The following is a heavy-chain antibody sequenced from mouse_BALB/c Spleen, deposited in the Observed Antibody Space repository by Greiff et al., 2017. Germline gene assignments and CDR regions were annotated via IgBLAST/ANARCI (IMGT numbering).Heavy chain of an antibody. CDR2: IYPGDGDT. V-gene: IGHV1-82*01. CDR1: GYAFSSSW. CDR3: AREIYYRYDWFAY. J-gene: IGHJ3*01. Sequence: VQLQQSGPELVKPGASVKISCKASGYAFSSSWMNWVKQRPGQGLEWIGRIYPGDGDTNYNGKFKGKATLTADKSSSTAYMQLSSLTSVDSAVYFCAREIYYRYDWFAYWGQGTLVTVSA. D-gene: IGHD2-14*01.